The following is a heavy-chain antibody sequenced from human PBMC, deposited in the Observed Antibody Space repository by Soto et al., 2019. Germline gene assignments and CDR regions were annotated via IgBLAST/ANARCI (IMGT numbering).Heavy chain of an antibody. J-gene: IGHJ4*02. CDR3: AKDSLEDIVVVTALDY. Sequence: QVQLVESGGGVVQPGRSLRLSCAASGFTFSSYGMHWVRQAPGKGLEWEAVISYDGSNKYYAASVKGRFTISRDNSKKTLYLQMNSLRAEATAVYYCAKDSLEDIVVVTALDYWGQGTLVTVSS. D-gene: IGHD2-21*02. CDR2: ISYDGSNK. CDR1: GFTFSSYG. V-gene: IGHV3-30*18.